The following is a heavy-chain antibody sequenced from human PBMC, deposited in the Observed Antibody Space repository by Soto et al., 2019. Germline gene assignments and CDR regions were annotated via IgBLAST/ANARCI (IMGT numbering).Heavy chain of an antibody. J-gene: IGHJ4*02. CDR3: ASYYYASGSYYPD. Sequence: SETLSLTCTVSGGSISTSSYYWGWIRQPPGKGLEWIGNIYYSGSTYYNPSLKSRVTILVDTSKNQFSLMLSSVTAADTAVYYCASYYYASGSYYPDWGRGTLVTVSS. CDR2: IYYSGST. D-gene: IGHD3-10*01. CDR1: GGSISTSSYY. V-gene: IGHV4-39*01.